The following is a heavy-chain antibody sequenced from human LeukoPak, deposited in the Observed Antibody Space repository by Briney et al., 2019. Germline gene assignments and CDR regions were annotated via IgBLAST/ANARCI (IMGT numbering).Heavy chain of an antibody. CDR3: ARGRGATSRY. D-gene: IGHD1-26*01. Sequence: VASVKVSCKASGYTFTSYGITWVRPTPGQGLEWMGWISTYNGNTNYAQNLQGRVTMTADTSTSTAYMELRSLISDDTAVYYCARGRGATSRYWGQGTLVTVSS. V-gene: IGHV1-18*01. CDR1: GYTFTSYG. CDR2: ISTYNGNT. J-gene: IGHJ4*02.